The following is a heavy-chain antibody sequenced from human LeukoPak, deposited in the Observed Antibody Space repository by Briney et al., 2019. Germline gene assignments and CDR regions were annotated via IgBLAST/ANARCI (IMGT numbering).Heavy chain of an antibody. D-gene: IGHD4-23*01. Sequence: GGSLRLSCEASGFTFSSYWMSWVRQAPGKGLEWVANIKQDGSEKYYVDSVKGRFTISRDNAKNSLYLQMNSLRAEDTAVYYCARSTVVTGDAFDIWGQGTMVTVSS. J-gene: IGHJ3*02. CDR2: IKQDGSEK. CDR1: GFTFSSYW. V-gene: IGHV3-7*01. CDR3: ARSTVVTGDAFDI.